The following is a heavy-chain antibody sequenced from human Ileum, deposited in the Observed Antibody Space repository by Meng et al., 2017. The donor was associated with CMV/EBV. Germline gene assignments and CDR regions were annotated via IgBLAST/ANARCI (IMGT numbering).Heavy chain of an antibody. V-gene: IGHV3-30*02. J-gene: IGHJ4*02. D-gene: IGHD2-8*02. CDR2: IRYDVSDK. Sequence: GGSLRLSCAASGFSFSTYGMNWVRQAPGKGLEWVAFIRYDVSDKYYADFVRGRFTGSRDNPKNTLFLQMEYLTTEDTGLYYWVKDVLWDDPTSLDYWGQGTMVTVSS. CDR3: VKDVLWDDPTSLDY. CDR1: GFSFSTYG.